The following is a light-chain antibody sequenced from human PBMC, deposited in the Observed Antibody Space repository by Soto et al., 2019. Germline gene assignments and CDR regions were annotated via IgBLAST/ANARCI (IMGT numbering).Light chain of an antibody. CDR1: QSVSSSY. V-gene: IGKV3-20*01. CDR2: GAS. CDR3: QHFRA. J-gene: IGKJ5*01. Sequence: EIVMTQSPGTLSVSPGERATLSCRASQSVSSSYVAWYQQKRGQAPRLLMYGASSRATGIPDRFSGSGSGTDFTLTISRLEPEDFVLYYCQHFRAFGQGTRLEIK.